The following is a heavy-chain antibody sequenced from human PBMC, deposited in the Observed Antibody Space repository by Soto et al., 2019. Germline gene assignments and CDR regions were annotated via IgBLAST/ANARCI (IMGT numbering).Heavy chain of an antibody. J-gene: IGHJ6*02. V-gene: IGHV4-59*01. Sequence: PSETLSLTCTVSGGSISSYYWSWIRQPPGKGLEWIGYIYYSGSTNYNPSLKSRVTISVDTSKNQFSLKLSSVTAADTAVYYCARGYFNILTGYYMDVWGQGTTVTVSS. CDR1: GGSISSYY. D-gene: IGHD3-9*01. CDR2: IYYSGST. CDR3: ARGYFNILTGYYMDV.